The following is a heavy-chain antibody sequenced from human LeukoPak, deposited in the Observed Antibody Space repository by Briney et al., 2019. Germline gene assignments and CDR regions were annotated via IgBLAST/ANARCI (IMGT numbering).Heavy chain of an antibody. CDR3: ARSYDILTGYYIVDP. Sequence: PSETLSLTCTVSGGSIGSGGYYWSWIRQHPGKGLEWIGYIYYSGSTYYNPSLKSRVTISVDTSKNQFSLKLSSVTAADTAAYYCARSYDILTGYYIVDPWGQGTLVTVSS. CDR1: GGSIGSGGYY. J-gene: IGHJ5*02. CDR2: IYYSGST. D-gene: IGHD3-9*01. V-gene: IGHV4-31*03.